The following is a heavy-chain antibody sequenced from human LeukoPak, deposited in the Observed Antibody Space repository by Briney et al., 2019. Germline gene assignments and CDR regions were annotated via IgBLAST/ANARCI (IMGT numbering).Heavy chain of an antibody. V-gene: IGHV4-59*01. D-gene: IGHD3-16*01. CDR3: ARAVITFGAPVAKGFDC. CDR2: IYYSGNT. Sequence: PSETLSLTCTVSGGSFSTYYWSWIRQPPGKGLEWIGYIYYSGNTDYNPSLKSRVTMSLDTSKNQFSLNLRSVTAADTALYYCARAVITFGAPVAKGFDCWGRGTLVTVSS. J-gene: IGHJ4*02. CDR1: GGSFSTYY.